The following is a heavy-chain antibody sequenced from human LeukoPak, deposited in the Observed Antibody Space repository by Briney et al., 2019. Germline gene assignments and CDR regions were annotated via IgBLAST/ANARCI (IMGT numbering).Heavy chain of an antibody. CDR2: GASGGAT. J-gene: IGHJ4*02. Sequence: GGSQTLSCAASGFTFLRHGMTWFRQAPGKGLEWVSGGASGGATYYADSVKGRFTISRDNSKNTLYLQMNSLKAEDAALYYCAKGNYGEKIDYWGPGTLVTVSS. V-gene: IGHV3-23*01. CDR1: GFTFLRHG. CDR3: AKGNYGEKIDY. D-gene: IGHD4-17*01.